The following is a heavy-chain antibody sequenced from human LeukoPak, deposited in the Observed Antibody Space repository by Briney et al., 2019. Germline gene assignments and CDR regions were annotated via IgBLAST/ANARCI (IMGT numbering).Heavy chain of an antibody. J-gene: IGHJ4*02. CDR1: GGSISSYY. D-gene: IGHD6-19*01. CDR3: ARGLRVAVAGYYFDS. CDR2: VSASWKS. Sequence: SETLSLTCTVSGGSISSYYWSWIRQSAGKGLECIGRVSASWKSYYNPALKSRLTMSLDESKNQFSLRLNSVTAADTAVYYCARGLRVAVAGYYFDSWGQGILVTVPS. V-gene: IGHV4-4*07.